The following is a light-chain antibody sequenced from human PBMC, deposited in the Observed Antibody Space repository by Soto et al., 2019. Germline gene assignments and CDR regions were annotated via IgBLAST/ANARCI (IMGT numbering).Light chain of an antibody. J-gene: IGKJ4*01. CDR2: AAS. V-gene: IGKV1-6*01. CDR3: LRDHGFPLT. CDR1: QDIRDD. Sequence: AIQMPQSPSSLSASVGDRVTITCRATQDIRDDLGWYQQKPGKAPKLLIYAASNLQSEVPSRFGGSRSGTDFTLTISSLHPEEFATYFCLRDHGFPLTFGGGTKVEI.